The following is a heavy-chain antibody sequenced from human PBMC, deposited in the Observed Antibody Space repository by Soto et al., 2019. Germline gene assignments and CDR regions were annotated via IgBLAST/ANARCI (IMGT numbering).Heavy chain of an antibody. J-gene: IGHJ4*02. CDR2: IYHSGST. D-gene: IGHD1-26*01. CDR3: ARHSGSYFRDY. CDR1: GDSISSSNW. V-gene: IGHV4-4*02. Sequence: QVQLQESGPGLVKPSGTLSLTCAVSGDSISSSNWWSWVRQPPGKGLEWIGEIYHSGSTNYNPSLKSRVTLSVDKTKTQFSLNLNSVTAADTAVYYCARHSGSYFRDYWGQGTLVTVSS.